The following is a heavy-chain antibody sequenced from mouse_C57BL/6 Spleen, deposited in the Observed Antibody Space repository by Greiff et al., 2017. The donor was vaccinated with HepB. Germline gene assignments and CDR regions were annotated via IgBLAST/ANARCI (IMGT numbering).Heavy chain of an antibody. Sequence: QVQLQQSGAELARPGASVKLSCKASGYTFTSYGISWVKQRTGQGLEWIVEIYPRSGNTYYNEKFKGKATLTADKSSSTAYMELRSLTSEDSAVYFCAREGNIWGAMDYWGQGTSVTVSS. D-gene: IGHD1-1*02. CDR3: AREGNIWGAMDY. CDR1: GYTFTSYG. V-gene: IGHV1-81*01. CDR2: IYPRSGNT. J-gene: IGHJ4*01.